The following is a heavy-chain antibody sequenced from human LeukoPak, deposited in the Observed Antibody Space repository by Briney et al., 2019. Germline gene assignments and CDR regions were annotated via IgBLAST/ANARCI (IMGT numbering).Heavy chain of an antibody. Sequence: PGGSLRLSCAASGFTFSSYAMHWVRQAPGKGLQYVSAISSEGGSTYYADSVKGRFTISRDNAKNSLYVQMNSLRAEDTAVYYCARGRKTGNYPPFDYWGQGTLVTVSS. CDR1: GFTFSSYA. CDR2: ISSEGGST. V-gene: IGHV3-64*02. CDR3: ARGRKTGNYPPFDY. D-gene: IGHD7-27*01. J-gene: IGHJ4*02.